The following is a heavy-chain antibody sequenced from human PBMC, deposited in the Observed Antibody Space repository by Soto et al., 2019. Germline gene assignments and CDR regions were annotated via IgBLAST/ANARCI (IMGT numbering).Heavy chain of an antibody. J-gene: IGHJ6*03. Sequence: PSETLSLTCTVSGGSISSSDFYWGWLRQPPGKGLDFIGSMYYSGTTYYNPSLKNRITISVDTSKNQFSLKLISVTAADTAVYYCARDYGVTTRITNYFMDVWGKGTTVTVSS. CDR3: ARDYGVTTRITNYFMDV. CDR1: GGSISSSDFY. V-gene: IGHV4-39*07. CDR2: MYYSGTT. D-gene: IGHD4-17*01.